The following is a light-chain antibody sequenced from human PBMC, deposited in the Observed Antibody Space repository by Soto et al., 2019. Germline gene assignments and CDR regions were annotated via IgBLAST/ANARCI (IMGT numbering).Light chain of an antibody. CDR3: QQSYSTPRT. CDR2: AAS. CDR1: QSISSS. J-gene: IGKJ1*01. V-gene: IGKV1-39*01. Sequence: DIQMTQSPSSLSASVGDIVTITCRASQSISSSLNWYQQKPGKAPKLLIYAASSLQSGVPSRFSGSGSGTDFTLTISSLQPEDFATYYCQQSYSTPRTFGQGTKVEIK.